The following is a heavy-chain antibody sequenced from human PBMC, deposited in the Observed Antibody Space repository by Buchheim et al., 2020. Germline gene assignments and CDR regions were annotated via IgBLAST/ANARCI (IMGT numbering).Heavy chain of an antibody. CDR1: GGSISSGNYY. V-gene: IGHV4-39*07. CDR2: IAFGGNT. D-gene: IGHD1-26*01. CDR3: ARNAADNFIVGVIDF. Sequence: QVQLQESGPGLVKPSETLSLSCTVSGGSISSGNYYWGWIRQSPGKGLEWIGCIAFGGNTYYNPSLKSRIRLSLDTSKHQFSLRVTSVTAADTAVYYCARNAADNFIVGVIDFWGQGTL. J-gene: IGHJ4*02.